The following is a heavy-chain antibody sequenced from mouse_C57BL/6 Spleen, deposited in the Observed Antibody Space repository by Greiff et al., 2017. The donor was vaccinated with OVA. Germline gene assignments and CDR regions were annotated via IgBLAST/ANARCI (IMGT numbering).Heavy chain of an antibody. CDR3: ARSGYGYDGAMDY. V-gene: IGHV1-76*01. CDR1: GYTFTDYY. Sequence: VKLMESGAELVRPGASVKLSCKASGYTFTDYYINWVKQRPGQGLEWIARIYPGSGNTYYNEKFKGKATLTAEKSSSTAYMQLSSLTSEDSAVYFCARSGYGYDGAMDYWGQGTSVTVSS. D-gene: IGHD2-2*01. CDR2: IYPGSGNT. J-gene: IGHJ4*01.